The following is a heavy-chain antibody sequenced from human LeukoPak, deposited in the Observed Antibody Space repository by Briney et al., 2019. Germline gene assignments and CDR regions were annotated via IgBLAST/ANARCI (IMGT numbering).Heavy chain of an antibody. V-gene: IGHV3-30-3*01. D-gene: IGHD6-19*01. J-gene: IGHJ4*02. CDR2: ISYDGSNK. CDR3: ARSYSSGWYPVDY. Sequence: PGRSLRLSCAASGFTFSSYAMHWVRQAPGKGLEWVAVISYDGSNKYYADSVKGRFTISRDNSKNTLYLQMNSLRAEDTAVYYCARSYSSGWYPVDYWGQGTLVTVSS. CDR1: GFTFSSYA.